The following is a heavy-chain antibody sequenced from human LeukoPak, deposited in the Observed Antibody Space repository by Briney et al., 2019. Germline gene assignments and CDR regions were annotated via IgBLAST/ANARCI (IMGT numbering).Heavy chain of an antibody. J-gene: IGHJ3*02. D-gene: IGHD1-7*01. Sequence: GRSLRLSCAASGFTFTSCGMHWVRQAPGKGLEWVAVIWNDGSNKYYADSVKGRFTISRDNSKNTLYLQMNSLRVEDMAVYYCARPSGTWGAFDIWGQGTMVTVSS. CDR3: ARPSGTWGAFDI. CDR1: GFTFTSCG. CDR2: IWNDGSNK. V-gene: IGHV3-33*01.